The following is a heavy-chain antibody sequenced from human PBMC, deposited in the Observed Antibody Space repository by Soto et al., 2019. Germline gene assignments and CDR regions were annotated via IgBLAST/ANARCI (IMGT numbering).Heavy chain of an antibody. CDR1: GGSISSYY. CDR2: IYYSGST. J-gene: IGHJ4*02. D-gene: IGHD5-12*01. CDR3: ARDSGDGHNYLKFDY. V-gene: IGHV4-59*01. Sequence: QVQLQESGPGLVKPSETLSLTCTVSGGSISSYYWSWIRQPPGKGLEWIGYIYYSGSTNYNPSLKSRVTISVDTSKNQFSLKLSSVTAADTAVYYCARDSGDGHNYLKFDYWGQGTLVTVSS.